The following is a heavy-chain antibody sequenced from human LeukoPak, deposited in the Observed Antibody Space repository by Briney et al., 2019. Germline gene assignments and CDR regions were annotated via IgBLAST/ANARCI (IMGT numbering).Heavy chain of an antibody. V-gene: IGHV1-46*01. Sequence: ASVKVSCKASGYTFTGYYMHWVRQAPGQGLEWMGIINPSGGSTSYAQKFQGRVTMTRDMSTSTVYMELSSLRSEDTAVYYCAREDSGWYYFDYWGQGTLVTVSS. J-gene: IGHJ4*02. CDR3: AREDSGWYYFDY. D-gene: IGHD6-19*01. CDR2: INPSGGST. CDR1: GYTFTGYY.